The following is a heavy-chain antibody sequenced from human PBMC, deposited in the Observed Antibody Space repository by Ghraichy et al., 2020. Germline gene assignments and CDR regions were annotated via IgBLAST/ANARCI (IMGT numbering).Heavy chain of an antibody. V-gene: IGHV4-31*03. CDR2: IFYSGST. CDR3: TRAPGRGREFDP. D-gene: IGHD3-10*01. J-gene: IGHJ5*02. CDR1: GGSIGTYY. Sequence: SCTVSGGSIGTYYWTWVRQRPGKGLEWIGYIFYSGSTYYNPSLKSRVTISIDTSNNQFSLNLISVTAADTAVYYCTRAPGRGREFDPWGQGTLVTVSS.